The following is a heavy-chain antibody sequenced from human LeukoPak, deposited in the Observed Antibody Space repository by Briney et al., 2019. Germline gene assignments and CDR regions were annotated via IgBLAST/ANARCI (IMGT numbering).Heavy chain of an antibody. D-gene: IGHD1-26*01. CDR1: GFTFSSYW. CDR2: LNSDGSST. Sequence: GGSLRLSCAASGFTFSSYWMHWVRQAPGKGLVWVSRLNSDGSSTSYADSVKGRFTISRDNAKDTLYLQMNSLRAEDTAMYYCARDYSGSYYVYFDYWGQGTLVTVSS. V-gene: IGHV3-74*01. CDR3: ARDYSGSYYVYFDY. J-gene: IGHJ4*02.